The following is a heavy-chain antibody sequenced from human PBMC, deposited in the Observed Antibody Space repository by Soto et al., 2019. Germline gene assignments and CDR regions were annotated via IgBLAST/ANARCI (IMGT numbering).Heavy chain of an antibody. Sequence: PSETLSLTCTVSGGSISSGDYYWSWIRQPPGKGLEWIGYIYYSGSTYYNPSLKSRVTISVDTSKNQFSLKLSSVTAADTAVYYGARDIQQLVSRWFDPWGQGTLVTVSS. CDR1: GGSISSGDYY. CDR2: IYYSGST. D-gene: IGHD6-13*01. J-gene: IGHJ5*02. V-gene: IGHV4-30-4*01. CDR3: ARDIQQLVSRWFDP.